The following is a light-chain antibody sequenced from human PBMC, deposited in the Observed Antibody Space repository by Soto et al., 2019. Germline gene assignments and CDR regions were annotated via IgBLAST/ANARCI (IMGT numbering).Light chain of an antibody. CDR1: QRISNW. CDR2: DAS. CDR3: QQYNDYSGA. J-gene: IGKJ1*01. Sequence: DIQMTQSPSTLSASVGDRVTITCRASQRISNWLAWYQQKPGKAPKLLIYDASSLERGVPSRFSGSGSGTEFTLTISSLQPDDFATYFCQQYNDYSGAFGQGTKVEIK. V-gene: IGKV1-5*01.